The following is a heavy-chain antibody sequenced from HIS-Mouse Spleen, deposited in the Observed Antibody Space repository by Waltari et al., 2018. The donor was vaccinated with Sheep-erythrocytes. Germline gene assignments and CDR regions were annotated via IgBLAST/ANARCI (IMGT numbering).Heavy chain of an antibody. Sequence: QLQLQESGTGLVKPSETLSLTCTVSGGSISSSSYYWGWIRQPPGKGLEWIGSIYYSGGPYDNPSRKSRVTISVDTSKNQFSLKLSSVTAADTAVYYCARLYYYDSSGYYFDYWGQGTLVTVSS. J-gene: IGHJ4*02. CDR2: IYYSGGP. CDR3: ARLYYYDSSGYYFDY. CDR1: GGSISSSSYY. V-gene: IGHV4-39*01. D-gene: IGHD3-22*01.